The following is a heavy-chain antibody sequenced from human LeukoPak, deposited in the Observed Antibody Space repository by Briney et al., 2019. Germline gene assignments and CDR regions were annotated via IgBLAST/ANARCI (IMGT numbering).Heavy chain of an antibody. CDR2: ISYDGSNK. CDR3: ARGATAMALNFDY. V-gene: IGHV3-30*19. CDR1: GFTFSNFG. Sequence: GGSLRLSCAASGFTFSNFGMHWVRQAPGKGLEWVAVISYDGSNKYYADSVKGRFTISRDNSKNTLYLQMNSLRAEDMAVYYCARGATAMALNFDYWGQGTLVTVSS. J-gene: IGHJ4*02. D-gene: IGHD5-18*01.